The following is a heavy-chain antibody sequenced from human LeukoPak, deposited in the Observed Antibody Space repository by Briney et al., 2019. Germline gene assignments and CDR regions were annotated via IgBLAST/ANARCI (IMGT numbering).Heavy chain of an antibody. CDR3: ARENFPRSRGDYYNMVV. J-gene: IGHJ6*03. Sequence: GGSLRLSCAASGFTFSDYYMSWIRQAPGKGLEWVSYISSSGSTIYYADSVKGRFTISRDNAKNSLYLQMNSLRAEDTAVYYCARENFPRSRGDYYNMVVWGKGTTVTASS. CDR1: GFTFSDYY. V-gene: IGHV3-11*04. D-gene: IGHD3-10*01. CDR2: ISSSGSTI.